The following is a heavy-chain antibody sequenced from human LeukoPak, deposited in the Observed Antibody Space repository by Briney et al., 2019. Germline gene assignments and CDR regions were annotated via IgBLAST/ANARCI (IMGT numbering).Heavy chain of an antibody. Sequence: GGSLRLPCEASEFTFSHYWMSWVRQAPGKGLGWLTNINLDGTKRYYVDSVKGRFTVSRDNAKNSLYLQMNSLRAEDTAVYYCARDTARGDLDYWGQGTLVTVSS. CDR1: EFTFSHYW. CDR2: INLDGTKR. J-gene: IGHJ4*02. D-gene: IGHD4-17*01. CDR3: ARDTARGDLDY. V-gene: IGHV3-7*01.